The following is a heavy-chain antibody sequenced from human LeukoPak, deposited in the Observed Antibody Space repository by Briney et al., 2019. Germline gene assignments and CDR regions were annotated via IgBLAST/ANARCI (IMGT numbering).Heavy chain of an antibody. V-gene: IGHV3-23*01. CDR2: ISGGKDST. D-gene: IGHD1-1*01. CDR3: ATKRGQGTQLNYNWFDP. J-gene: IGHJ5*02. Sequence: PGGSLRLSCAASGFTFSSYAMYWVSQAPGKGLEWVSAISGGKDSTYYADSVKGRFTISRDNSRSTLYLQMNSLRAEDTAIYYCATKRGQGTQLNYNWFDPWGQGTLVTVSS. CDR1: GFTFSSYA.